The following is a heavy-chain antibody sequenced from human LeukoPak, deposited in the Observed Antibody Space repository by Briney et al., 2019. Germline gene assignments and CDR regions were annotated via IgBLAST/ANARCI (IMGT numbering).Heavy chain of an antibody. CDR1: GYSISRGYF. V-gene: IGHV4-38-2*02. Sequence: SETLSLTCSVSGYSISRGYFWGWMRQPPGKGLEWIGTIYHSGSTYYNPSVKSRVTISVDTSKNHFSLKLSSVTVADTAVYYCARGYSSSWYFNWFDPWGQGTLVTVSS. D-gene: IGHD6-13*01. CDR2: IYHSGST. J-gene: IGHJ5*02. CDR3: ARGYSSSWYFNWFDP.